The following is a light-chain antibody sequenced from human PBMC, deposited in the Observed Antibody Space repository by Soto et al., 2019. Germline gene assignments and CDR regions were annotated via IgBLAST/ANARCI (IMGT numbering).Light chain of an antibody. CDR1: QSISTW. CDR2: KTP. J-gene: IGKJ1*01. Sequence: DIQMTQSPSTLSASVGDRVTITCRASQSISTWLACYQQKPGRAPNLLIYKTPSLERGVPSRFSGSGSGTEVTLTISSLQPDDFATYYCQQYNTYSPWTFGQGTPVQIK. CDR3: QQYNTYSPWT. V-gene: IGKV1-5*03.